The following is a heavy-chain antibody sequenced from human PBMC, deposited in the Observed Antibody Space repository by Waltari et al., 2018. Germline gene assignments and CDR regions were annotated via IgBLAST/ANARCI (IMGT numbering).Heavy chain of an antibody. CDR1: GFSCSSYR. V-gene: IGHV3-21*02. D-gene: IGHD6-13*01. CDR2: FSRLRGYV. Sequence: EVQLVESGGGLVKPGGSLRLAGVAGGFSCSSYRRKWVGQGPGSWLGCFAWFSRLRGYVYSADSLHGRFTISRDNSKNLLYLQMNSLGVDDTAVYYCARGATAAGSWDWIDPWGQGTLVTVSS. J-gene: IGHJ5*02. CDR3: ARGATAAGSWDWIDP.